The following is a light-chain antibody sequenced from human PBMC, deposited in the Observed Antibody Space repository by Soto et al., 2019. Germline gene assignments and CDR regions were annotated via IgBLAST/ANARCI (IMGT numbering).Light chain of an antibody. J-gene: IGKJ1*01. CDR3: QQSHSYPRT. CDR1: QTINNF. V-gene: IGKV1-39*01. CDR2: GAS. Sequence: DIQMTQSPSSLFASVGDRVTVTCRASQTINNFLHWYHQKPGKAPKLLIYGASSLQSGVPSRFSGGGSWTTFTLAINSVQPEDFRIYYCQQSHSYPRTFGQGTSV.